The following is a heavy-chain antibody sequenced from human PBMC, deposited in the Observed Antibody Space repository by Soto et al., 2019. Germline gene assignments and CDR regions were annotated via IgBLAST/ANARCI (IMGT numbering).Heavy chain of an antibody. CDR2: ISGSGGST. CDR1: GFTFSSYA. CDR3: AKTGGPGDYYGMDV. V-gene: IGHV3-23*01. D-gene: IGHD7-27*01. J-gene: IGHJ6*02. Sequence: EVQLLESGGGLVQPGGSLRLSCAASGFTFSSYAMSWVRQAPGKGLEWVSAISGSGGSTYYADSVKGRFTISRDNSKNTRYLQMNSLRAEDTAVYYCAKTGGPGDYYGMDVWGQGTTVTVSS.